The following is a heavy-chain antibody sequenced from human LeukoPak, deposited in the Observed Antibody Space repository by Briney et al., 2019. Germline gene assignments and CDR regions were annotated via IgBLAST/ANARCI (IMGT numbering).Heavy chain of an antibody. J-gene: IGHJ5*02. CDR1: GGSISSGGYY. V-gene: IGHV4-31*03. D-gene: IGHD1-7*01. Sequence: SETLSLTCTVSGGSISSGGYYWSWIRQHPGKGLEWIGYIYYSGSTYYNPSLKSRVTISVDTSKNQFSLKLSSVTAADTAVYYCASYGPLELRARWFDPWGQGTLVTVPS. CDR3: ASYGPLELRARWFDP. CDR2: IYYSGST.